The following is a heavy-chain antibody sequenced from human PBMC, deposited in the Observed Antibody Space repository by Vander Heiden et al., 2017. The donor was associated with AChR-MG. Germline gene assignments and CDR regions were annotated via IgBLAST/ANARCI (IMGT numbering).Heavy chain of an antibody. CDR1: GVTFSSYA. D-gene: IGHD6-19*01. V-gene: IGHV3-23*01. CDR2: ISGSGGST. Sequence: EVQLLESGGGLVQPGGSLRLSCAASGVTFSSYAMSWVRQAPGKGLEWVSAISGSGGSTDYADSVKGRFTFSRDNSKNTLYLQMNSLRAEDTAVYYCAKGYSSGWSPFDYWGQGTLVTVSS. CDR3: AKGYSSGWSPFDY. J-gene: IGHJ4*02.